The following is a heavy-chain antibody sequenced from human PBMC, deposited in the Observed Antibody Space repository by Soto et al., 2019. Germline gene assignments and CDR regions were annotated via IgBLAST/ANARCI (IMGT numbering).Heavy chain of an antibody. CDR3: ASQAPYGNGGGGWFDP. V-gene: IGHV3-13*01. CDR1: GFTFSAYD. Sequence: PGGSLRLSCAASGFTFSAYDMHWVRQPTGKGLEWVSAIGTLHDTYYPDSVKGRFTISRENAKNSLYLQMNSLTTGDTAVYYLASQAPYGNGGGGWFDPWGQGTLVTVSS. D-gene: IGHD3-16*01. CDR2: IGTLHDT. J-gene: IGHJ5*02.